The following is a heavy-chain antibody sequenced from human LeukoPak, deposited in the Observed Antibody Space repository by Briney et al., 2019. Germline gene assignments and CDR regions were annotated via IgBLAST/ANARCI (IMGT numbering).Heavy chain of an antibody. CDR2: ITTSSSYI. D-gene: IGHD3-10*01. J-gene: IGHJ5*02. V-gene: IGHV3-21*01. CDR3: ATDLIHYYASGAKT. CDR1: GFSFSSYS. Sequence: PGGSLRLSCAASGFSFSSYSMNCVRQDPGKGPEWVSSITTSSSYIYYADSVKGRFTISRDNAKNSLFLQMNSLRAEDTAVYYCATDLIHYYASGAKTWGQGTLVTVSS.